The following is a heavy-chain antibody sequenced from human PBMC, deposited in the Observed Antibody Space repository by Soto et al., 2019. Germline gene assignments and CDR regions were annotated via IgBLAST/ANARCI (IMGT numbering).Heavy chain of an antibody. CDR2: IYYSGST. Sequence: QVQLQESGPGLVKPSDTLSLTCTVSGGSISSYSWSWIRQPPGKGLEWIGYIYYSGSTNYNPSLKSRVTISVDTSKNQFSLKLSSVTAADTAVYYCARRWGDAFDIWGQGTMVTVSS. D-gene: IGHD3-16*01. J-gene: IGHJ3*02. CDR3: ARRWGDAFDI. CDR1: GGSISSYS. V-gene: IGHV4-59*01.